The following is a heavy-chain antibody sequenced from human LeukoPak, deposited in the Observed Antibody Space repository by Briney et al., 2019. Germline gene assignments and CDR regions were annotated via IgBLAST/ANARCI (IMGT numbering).Heavy chain of an antibody. Sequence: SETLSLTCAVYGGSFSGYYWSWIRQPPGKGLEWIGEINHGGSTNYNPSLKSRVTISVDTSKNQFSLKLSSVTAADTAVYYCAAGSPTPFDYWGQGTLVTVSS. D-gene: IGHD3-10*01. CDR1: GGSFSGYY. CDR3: AAGSPTPFDY. CDR2: INHGGST. V-gene: IGHV4-34*01. J-gene: IGHJ4*02.